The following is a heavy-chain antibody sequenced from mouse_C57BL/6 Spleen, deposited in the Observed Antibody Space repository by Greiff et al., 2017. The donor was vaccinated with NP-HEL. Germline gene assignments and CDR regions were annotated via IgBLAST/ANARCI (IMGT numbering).Heavy chain of an antibody. Sequence: QVQLQQPGAELVKPGASVKLSCKASGYPFTSYWMHWVKQRPGQGLEWIGMIHPNSGSTNYNEKFKSKATLTVDKSSSTAYMRLSSLTSEDSAVYYCARRYGSSSWYFDVWGTGTTVTVSS. CDR3: ARRYGSSSWYFDV. CDR1: GYPFTSYW. J-gene: IGHJ1*03. D-gene: IGHD1-1*01. CDR2: IHPNSGST. V-gene: IGHV1-64*01.